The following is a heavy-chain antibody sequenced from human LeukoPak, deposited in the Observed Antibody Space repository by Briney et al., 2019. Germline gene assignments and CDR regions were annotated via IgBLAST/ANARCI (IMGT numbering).Heavy chain of an antibody. D-gene: IGHD3-3*01. J-gene: IGHJ4*02. CDR3: AKVPLSGYFTSYYFDY. CDR2: ISGSGGST. V-gene: IGHV3-23*01. Sequence: GGSLRLSCAASGFPFSSYAMSWVRQAPGKGLEWVSPISGSGGSTYYADSVKGRFTISRDNSKNTLYLQMNSLRAEDTAVYYCAKVPLSGYFTSYYFDYWGQGTLVTVSS. CDR1: GFPFSSYA.